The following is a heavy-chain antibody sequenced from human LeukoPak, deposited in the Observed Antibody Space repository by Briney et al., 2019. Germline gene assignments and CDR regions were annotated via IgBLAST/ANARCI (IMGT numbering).Heavy chain of an antibody. J-gene: IGHJ4*02. CDR2: MNLNSGDT. D-gene: IGHD2-2*01. Sequence: ASVKASCKASGYTFSSHDIYWVRQAPGQGLEWMGWMNLNSGDTYYAQNFQGRFSITSDTSKSTTYMDLASLAPEDTAVYYCARVPVPAPRRGLYFDYWGQGTLITVSS. CDR1: GYTFSSHD. V-gene: IGHV1-8*01. CDR3: ARVPVPAPRRGLYFDY.